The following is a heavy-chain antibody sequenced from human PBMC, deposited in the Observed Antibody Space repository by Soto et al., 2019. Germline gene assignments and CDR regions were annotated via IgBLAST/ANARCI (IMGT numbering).Heavy chain of an antibody. CDR3: ARGRDYYGMDV. J-gene: IGHJ6*02. CDR1: GGSFSGYY. V-gene: IGHV4-34*01. Sequence: PSETLSLTCAVYGGSFSGYYWSWIRQPPGKGLEWIGEINHSGSTNYNPSLKSRVTISVDTSKNQFSLKLSSVTAADTAVYYCARGRDYYGMDVWGQGTMVTVSS. CDR2: INHSGST.